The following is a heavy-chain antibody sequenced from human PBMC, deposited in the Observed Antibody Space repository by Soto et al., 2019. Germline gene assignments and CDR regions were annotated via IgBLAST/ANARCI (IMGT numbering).Heavy chain of an antibody. CDR1: EFTFNDYW. CDR3: ARDPDEEYYDSIGQIDY. D-gene: IGHD3-22*01. J-gene: IGHJ4*02. CDR2: INSDGRST. Sequence: EAQLVESGGGLVQPGGSLRLSCAASEFTFNDYWMHWVRQAPGKGLMWVSRINSDGRSTSYADSVKGRFTSSRDNAKNTLYLQMNSLRAEDTAVYYCARDPDEEYYDSIGQIDYWGQGTLVTVSS. V-gene: IGHV3-74*01.